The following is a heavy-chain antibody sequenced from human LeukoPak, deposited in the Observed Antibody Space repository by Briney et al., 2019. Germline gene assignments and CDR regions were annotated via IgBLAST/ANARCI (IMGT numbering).Heavy chain of an antibody. V-gene: IGHV3-74*01. CDR3: IGSGGWPGY. Sequence: GGSLRLSCAASGFTFSSYWVHWVRQAPGKGLVWVSRIASDGSTVYADSVKGRFTISRDNAKDTVYLQMNSLRVEDTAVYYCIGSGGWPGYWGQGTLVTVSS. D-gene: IGHD1-26*01. CDR2: IASDGST. CDR1: GFTFSSYW. J-gene: IGHJ4*02.